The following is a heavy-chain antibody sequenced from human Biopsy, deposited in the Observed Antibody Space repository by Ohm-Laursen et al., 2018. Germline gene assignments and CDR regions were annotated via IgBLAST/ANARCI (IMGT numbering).Heavy chain of an antibody. CDR2: INPDSGVT. Sequence: GASVKVSCKASGYIFTGYYMHWVRQAPGQGLEWMGWINPDSGVTNYAQKFQGRVTMTRDTSISTAYMELNRLGSDDTAVYYCARDKYRSWNYFDNWGQGSLVTVSS. CDR1: GYIFTGYY. J-gene: IGHJ4*02. D-gene: IGHD6-19*01. CDR3: ARDKYRSWNYFDN. V-gene: IGHV1-2*02.